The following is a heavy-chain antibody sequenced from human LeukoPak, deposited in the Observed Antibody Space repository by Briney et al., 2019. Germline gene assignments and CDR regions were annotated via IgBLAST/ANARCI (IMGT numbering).Heavy chain of an antibody. CDR1: GYTFTSYG. V-gene: IGHV1-18*01. J-gene: IGHJ4*02. Sequence: ASVKVSCKASGYTFTSYGISWVRQAPGQGLEWMGWISAYNGNTNYAQKLQGRVTMTTDTSTSAAYMELRSLRSDDTAVYYCARRRDSSGYPRYYFDYWGQGTLVTVSS. CDR3: ARRRDSSGYPRYYFDY. CDR2: ISAYNGNT. D-gene: IGHD3-22*01.